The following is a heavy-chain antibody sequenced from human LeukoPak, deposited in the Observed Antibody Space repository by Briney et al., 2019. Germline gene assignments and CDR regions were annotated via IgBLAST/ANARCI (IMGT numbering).Heavy chain of an antibody. CDR1: GGTFSSYA. D-gene: IGHD5-18*01. CDR3: AENSYGYFFGFDY. V-gene: IGHV1-69*05. J-gene: IGHJ4*02. Sequence: ASVKVSCKASGGTFSSYAISWVRQAPGQGLEWMGGIIPIFGTANYAQKFQGRVTITTDESTSTAYMELSSLRFEDTAVYYCAENSYGYFFGFDYWGQGTLVTVSS. CDR2: IIPIFGTA.